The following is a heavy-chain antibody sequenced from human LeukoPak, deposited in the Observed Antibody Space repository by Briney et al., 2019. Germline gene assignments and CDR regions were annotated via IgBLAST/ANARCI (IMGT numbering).Heavy chain of an antibody. Sequence: PSETLSLTCTVSAGSISSGAYYWSWIRQPAGKGLEWIGRVHTGGSANYSPSLWSRVTISLDTSQNQFSLRLTSVTAADTAIYYCARSLPYCSSSSCYSYGMDVWGQGTTVTVSS. CDR2: VHTGGSA. CDR3: ARSLPYCSSSSCYSYGMDV. CDR1: AGSISSGAYY. J-gene: IGHJ6*02. D-gene: IGHD2-2*01. V-gene: IGHV4-61*02.